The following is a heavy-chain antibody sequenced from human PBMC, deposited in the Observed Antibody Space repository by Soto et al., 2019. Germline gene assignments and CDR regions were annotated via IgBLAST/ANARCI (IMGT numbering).Heavy chain of an antibody. V-gene: IGHV1-18*01. Sequence: ASVKVSCKASGYTFTSYGISWVRQAPGQGLEWMGWISAYNGNTNYAQKLQGRVTMTTDTSTSTAYMELRSLRSDDTAVYYCARGKGGYFDWLLYLYFDYWGQGTLVTVSS. CDR2: ISAYNGNT. CDR1: GYTFTSYG. CDR3: ARGKGGYFDWLLYLYFDY. J-gene: IGHJ4*02. D-gene: IGHD3-9*01.